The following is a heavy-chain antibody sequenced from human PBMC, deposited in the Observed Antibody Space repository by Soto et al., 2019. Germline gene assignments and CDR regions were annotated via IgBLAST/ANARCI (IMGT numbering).Heavy chain of an antibody. J-gene: IGHJ4*02. V-gene: IGHV1-69*13. CDR2: IIPIFGTA. Sequence: SVKVSCKASGGTFSTYAINWVRQAPGQGLEWMGGIIPIFGTANYAQKFQDRVTITADESTSTAYMELSSLRSEDSAVYYCVSHSFYYDSSGYYPPLGYWGQGTMVTVSS. D-gene: IGHD3-22*01. CDR3: VSHSFYYDSSGYYPPLGY. CDR1: GGTFSTYA.